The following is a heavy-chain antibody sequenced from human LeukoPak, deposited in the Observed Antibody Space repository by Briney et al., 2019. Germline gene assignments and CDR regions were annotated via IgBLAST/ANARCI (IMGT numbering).Heavy chain of an antibody. Sequence: PGGSLRLSCATPGFPFSDHWMEWVRQAPGKGLDWVGPTTNKAKSYTTVYAASVRGRFVISRDDSKDSLYLQMNSLKTEGTAVYYCVSVSAGLAKYWGQGTRVTVSS. CDR3: VSVSAGLAKY. D-gene: IGHD2/OR15-2a*01. J-gene: IGHJ4*02. CDR1: GFPFSDHW. V-gene: IGHV3-72*01. CDR2: TTNKAKSYTT.